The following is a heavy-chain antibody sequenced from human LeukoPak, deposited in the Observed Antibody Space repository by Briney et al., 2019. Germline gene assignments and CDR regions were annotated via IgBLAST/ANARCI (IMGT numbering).Heavy chain of an antibody. V-gene: IGHV3-7*01. J-gene: IGHJ4*02. Sequence: GGSLRLSCAASGFTFSSYGMSWVRQAPGKGLEWVANIKQDGSEKYYVDSVKGRFTISRDNAKNSLNLQMNSLRAEDTAVYYCARFYWGLLDYWGQGTLVTVSS. CDR2: IKQDGSEK. D-gene: IGHD2-21*01. CDR3: ARFYWGLLDY. CDR1: GFTFSSYG.